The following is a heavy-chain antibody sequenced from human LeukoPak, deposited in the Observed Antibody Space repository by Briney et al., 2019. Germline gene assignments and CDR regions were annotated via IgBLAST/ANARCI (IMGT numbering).Heavy chain of an antibody. CDR3: ARQSNNNYGYGETYFDY. CDR1: GFTFTSYW. CDR2: IYPGDSDT. V-gene: IGHV5-51*01. Sequence: LGESLKISCKGSGFTFTSYWIGWVRQMPGKGLEWMGIIYPGDSDTRYSPSFQGQVTMSADKSISTAYLQWSSLKASDTAMYYCARQSNNNYGYGETYFDYWGEGTLVTVSS. D-gene: IGHD5-18*01. J-gene: IGHJ4*02.